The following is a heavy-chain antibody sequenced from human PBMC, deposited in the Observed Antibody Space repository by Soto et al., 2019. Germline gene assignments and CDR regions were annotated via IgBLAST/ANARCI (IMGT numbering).Heavy chain of an antibody. J-gene: IGHJ5*02. V-gene: IGHV4-59*08. Sequence: SETLSLTCTVSGCSISSYYWSWIRQPPGKGLEWIGYIYYSGSTNYNPSLKSRVTISVDTSKNQFSLKLSSVTAADTAVYYCARHEVDNWFDPWGQGTLVTVSS. CDR3: ARHEVDNWFDP. D-gene: IGHD2-15*01. CDR1: GCSISSYY. CDR2: IYYSGST.